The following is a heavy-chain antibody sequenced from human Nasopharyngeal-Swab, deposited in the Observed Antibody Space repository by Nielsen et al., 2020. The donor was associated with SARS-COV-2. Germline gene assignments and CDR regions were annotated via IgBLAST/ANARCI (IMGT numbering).Heavy chain of an antibody. CDR2: IKQDGSEK. CDR1: GFTFSSYW. CDR3: ARTGRYDSSGYYPPFDY. D-gene: IGHD3-22*01. J-gene: IGHJ4*02. Sequence: GESLKISCAASGFTFSSYWMSWVRQAPGKGLEWVANIKQDGSEKYYVDSVKGRFTISRDNAKNSLYLQMNSLRAEDTAVYYCARTGRYDSSGYYPPFDYWGQGTLVTVSS. V-gene: IGHV3-7*03.